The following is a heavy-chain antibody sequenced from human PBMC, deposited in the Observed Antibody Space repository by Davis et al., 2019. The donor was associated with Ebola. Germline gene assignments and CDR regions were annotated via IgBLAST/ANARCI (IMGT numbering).Heavy chain of an antibody. CDR3: ARDFSYDSSGYYDY. CDR2: INHSGST. D-gene: IGHD3-22*01. CDR1: GGSFSGYY. J-gene: IGHJ4*02. V-gene: IGHV4-34*01. Sequence: MPGGSLRLSCAVYGGSFSGYYWSWIRQPPGKGLEWIGEINHSGSTNYNPSLKSRVTISVDTSKNQFSLKLSSVTAADTAVYYCARDFSYDSSGYYDYWGQGTLVTVSS.